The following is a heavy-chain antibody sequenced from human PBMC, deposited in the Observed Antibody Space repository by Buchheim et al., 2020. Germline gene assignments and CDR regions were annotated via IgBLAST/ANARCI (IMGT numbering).Heavy chain of an antibody. D-gene: IGHD6-13*01. CDR3: ARDRQPGSYYYGMDV. Sequence: EVQLVESGGGLVQPGGSLRLSCAASGFTFSSYSMNWVRQAPGKGLEWVSYISSSSSTIYYADSVKGRFTISRDNAKNSLYLQMNSLRAEDTAVYYCARDRQPGSYYYGMDVWGKGTT. CDR1: GFTFSSYS. V-gene: IGHV3-48*01. J-gene: IGHJ6*04. CDR2: ISSSSSTI.